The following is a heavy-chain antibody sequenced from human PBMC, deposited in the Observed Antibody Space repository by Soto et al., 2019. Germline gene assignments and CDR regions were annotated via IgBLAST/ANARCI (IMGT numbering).Heavy chain of an antibody. D-gene: IGHD3-9*01. Sequence: PGGSLRLSCAASGFTFSDYYMSWIRQAPGKGLEWVSYISSSRSYTNYADSVKGRFTISRDNAKNSLYLQMNSLRAEDTAVYYCARGADILTGSDAFDIWGQGTMVTVSS. CDR3: ARGADILTGSDAFDI. CDR1: GFTFSDYY. V-gene: IGHV3-11*05. CDR2: ISSSRSYT. J-gene: IGHJ3*02.